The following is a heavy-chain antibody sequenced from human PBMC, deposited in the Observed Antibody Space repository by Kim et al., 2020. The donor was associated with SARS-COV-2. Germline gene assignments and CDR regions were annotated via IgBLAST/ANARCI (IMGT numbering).Heavy chain of an antibody. V-gene: IGHV1-2*02. Sequence: ASVKVSCKASGYTFTGFYLHWVRQAPGQGLEWMGWINPNSGGTDYAQNFQGRVTMTRDTSISTAYMELSRLTSDDTAMYYCAKPYKGWVEGFDYWGQGTLVTVSS. CDR2: INPNSGGT. D-gene: IGHD1-1*01. CDR3: AKPYKGWVEGFDY. J-gene: IGHJ4*02. CDR1: GYTFTGFY.